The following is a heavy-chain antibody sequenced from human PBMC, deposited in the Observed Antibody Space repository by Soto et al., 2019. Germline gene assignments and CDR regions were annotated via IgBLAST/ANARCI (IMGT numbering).Heavy chain of an antibody. CDR2: ISAYNGNT. J-gene: IGHJ5*02. Sequence: GASVKVSCKASGYTFTSYGISWVRQAPGQGLEWMGWISAYNGNTNYAQKLQGRVTMTTDTSTSTAYMELRSLRSDDTAVYYCARDRDGSGSYLVARLDNWFDPWGQGTLLTVSS. CDR1: GYTFTSYG. V-gene: IGHV1-18*04. CDR3: ARDRDGSGSYLVARLDNWFDP. D-gene: IGHD3-10*01.